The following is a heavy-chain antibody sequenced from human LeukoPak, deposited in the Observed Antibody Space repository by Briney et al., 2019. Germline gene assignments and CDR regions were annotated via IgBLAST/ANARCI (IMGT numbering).Heavy chain of an antibody. D-gene: IGHD3-16*01. CDR3: ARGRGMQL. V-gene: IGHV4-34*01. CDR2: INHSGST. Sequence: PSESLRLSCAVYGVSFSGYYWSWIRQPPGKGLEWVGEINHSGSTKYNPSLMSRVTISVDTSKNQFSLKLSSVTGAGTAVYYCARGRGMQLWGKGT. J-gene: IGHJ6*03. CDR1: GVSFSGYY.